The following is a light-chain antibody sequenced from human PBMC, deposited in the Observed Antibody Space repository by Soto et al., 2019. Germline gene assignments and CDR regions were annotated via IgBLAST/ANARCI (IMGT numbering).Light chain of an antibody. J-gene: IGLJ2*01. V-gene: IGLV2-14*01. CDR2: AVS. Sequence: QSALTQPASVSGSPGQSITISCTGTSSDVGGYNYVSWYQQHPGKVPKLMIYAVSNRPSGLSNRFSGSKSGNTASLTISGLQAEDEADYYCSSYTSSSHVIFGGGTQLTVL. CDR3: SSYTSSSHVI. CDR1: SSDVGGYNY.